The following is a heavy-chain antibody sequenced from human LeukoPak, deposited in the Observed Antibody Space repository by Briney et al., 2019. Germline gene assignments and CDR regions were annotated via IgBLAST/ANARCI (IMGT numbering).Heavy chain of an antibody. Sequence: SETLSLTCTVSGGSISSYYWSWIRQPPGKGLEWIGYIYYSGSTNYNPSLKSRVTISVDTSKNQFSLKLSSVTAADTAVYYCAREGGSGSLDYYYGTDVWGQGTTVTVSS. J-gene: IGHJ6*02. CDR3: AREGGSGSLDYYYGTDV. V-gene: IGHV4-59*01. CDR1: GGSISSYY. CDR2: IYYSGST. D-gene: IGHD3-10*01.